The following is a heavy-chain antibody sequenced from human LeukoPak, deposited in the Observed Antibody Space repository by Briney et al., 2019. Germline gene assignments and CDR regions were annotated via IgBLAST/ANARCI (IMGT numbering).Heavy chain of an antibody. V-gene: IGHV1-18*01. D-gene: IGHD4-17*01. CDR2: ISVYNGNT. Sequence: ASVKVSCKASGYTFTSYGISWVRQAPGLGLEWMGWISVYNGNTNYAQKLQGRVTMTTDTSTSTAYMELRSLRSDDTAVYYCARDIRDGDYPDYWGQGTLVTVSS. J-gene: IGHJ4*02. CDR1: GYTFTSYG. CDR3: ARDIRDGDYPDY.